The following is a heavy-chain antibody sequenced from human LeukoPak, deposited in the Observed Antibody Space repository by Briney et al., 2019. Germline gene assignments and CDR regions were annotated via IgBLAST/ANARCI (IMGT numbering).Heavy chain of an antibody. Sequence: GRSLRLSCAASGFIFSSYAMHWVRQAPGKGLEWVAVISYDGSNKYYADSVKGRFTISRDNSKNTLYLQMNSLRAEDTAVYYCASIDYSTSYWGQGTLVTVSS. V-gene: IGHV3-30*04. CDR1: GFIFSSYA. D-gene: IGHD4-11*01. CDR2: ISYDGSNK. J-gene: IGHJ4*02. CDR3: ASIDYSTSY.